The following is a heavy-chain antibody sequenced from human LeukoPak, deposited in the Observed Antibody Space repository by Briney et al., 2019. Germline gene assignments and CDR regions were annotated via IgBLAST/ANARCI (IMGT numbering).Heavy chain of an antibody. V-gene: IGHV5-51*01. CDR2: IYPGDSDT. D-gene: IGHD3-22*01. CDR3: AKGGPSSGYIEGYAFDI. CDR1: GYSFTSYW. Sequence: GESLKISCMGSGYSFTSYWIGWVRQMPGKGLEWMGIIYPGDSDTRYSPSFQGQVTISADKSISTAYLQWSSLKASDTAMYYCAKGGPSSGYIEGYAFDIWGQGTMVTVSS. J-gene: IGHJ3*02.